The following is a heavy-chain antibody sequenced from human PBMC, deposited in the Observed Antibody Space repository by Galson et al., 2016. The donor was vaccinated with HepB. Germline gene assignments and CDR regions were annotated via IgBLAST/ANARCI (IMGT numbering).Heavy chain of an antibody. CDR2: FYDSGSI. J-gene: IGHJ2*01. CDR1: GDSIRSSY. D-gene: IGHD3-22*01. Sequence: ETLSLTCTVSGDSIRSSYWGWIRQPPGKGLEWIGYFYDSGSISYNPSLKSRVTISVGTSENQFSLKLSPVTAADTAVYYCARPYYDISGYYLWYFDLWGRGTLVTVSS. V-gene: IGHV4-59*08. CDR3: ARPYYDISGYYLWYFDL.